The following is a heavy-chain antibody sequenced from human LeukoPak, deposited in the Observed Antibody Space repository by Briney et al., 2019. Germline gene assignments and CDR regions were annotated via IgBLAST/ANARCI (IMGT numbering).Heavy chain of an antibody. D-gene: IGHD6-19*01. Sequence: GSLRLSCAASGFTFSSYAMSWVRQAPGKGLEWVSAISGSGGSTYYADSVKGRFTISRDNSKNTLYLQMNSLRAEDTAVYYCAKKGLSSGWYGLGYFQHWGQGTLVTVSS. CDR1: GFTFSSYA. CDR2: ISGSGGST. J-gene: IGHJ1*01. CDR3: AKKGLSSGWYGLGYFQH. V-gene: IGHV3-23*01.